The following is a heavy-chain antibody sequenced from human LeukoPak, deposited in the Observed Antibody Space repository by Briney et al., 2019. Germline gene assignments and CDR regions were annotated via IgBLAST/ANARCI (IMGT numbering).Heavy chain of an antibody. CDR2: VYPADSDI. CDR1: GYSINNYW. CDR3: ARQEYCSGASCYTWFDP. J-gene: IGHJ5*02. V-gene: IGHV5-51*01. D-gene: IGHD2-15*01. Sequence: GESLKISCKGSGYSINNYWIAWVRQMPGKGLEWMGIVYPADSDIRYSPSFQGQVTISADKSISTAYLQWNSLKASDTAMYYCARQEYCSGASCYTWFDPWGQGTLVTVSS.